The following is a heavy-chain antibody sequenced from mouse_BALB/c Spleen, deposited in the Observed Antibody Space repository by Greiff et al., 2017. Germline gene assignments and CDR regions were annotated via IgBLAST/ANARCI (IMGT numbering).Heavy chain of an antibody. CDR2: IWAGGST. D-gene: IGHD3-1*01. V-gene: IGHV2-9*02. J-gene: IGHJ3*01. CDR3: ARDRGSSGYRFAY. Sequence: QVQLKESGPGLVAPSQSLSITCTVSGFSLTSYGVHWVRQPPGKGLEWLGVIWAGGSTNYNSALMSRLSISKDNSKSQVFLKMNSLQTDDTAMYYCARDRGSSGYRFAYWGQGTLVTVSA. CDR1: GFSLTSYG.